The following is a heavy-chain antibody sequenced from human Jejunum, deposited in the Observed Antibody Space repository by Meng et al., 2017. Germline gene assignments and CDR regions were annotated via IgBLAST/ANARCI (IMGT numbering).Heavy chain of an antibody. V-gene: IGHV4-4*02. Sequence: GPGPATPSWTLSLTCAVSGGSITSTKWWSWVRQTPGKGLEWIGEVFHSGTPNYNPSLMSRLTMSVDKSKNQFSLNLTSVTAADTAVYYCASRPVGIRTYYFDCWGQGTLVTVSS. CDR1: GGSITSTKW. CDR3: ASRPVGIRTYYFDC. J-gene: IGHJ4*02. CDR2: VFHSGTP. D-gene: IGHD2-21*01.